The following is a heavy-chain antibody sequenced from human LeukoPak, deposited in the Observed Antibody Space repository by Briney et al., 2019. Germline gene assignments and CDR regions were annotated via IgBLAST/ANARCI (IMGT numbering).Heavy chain of an antibody. V-gene: IGHV3-72*01. CDR1: GLTFSSYG. CDR3: AKVAEVGATGYYYYMDV. Sequence: GGSLRLSCAGSGLTFSSYGMTWVRQAPGKGLEWVGRTRNKANSYTTEYAASVKGRFTISRDDSKNSLYLQMNSLKTEDTAVYYCAKVAEVGATGYYYYMDVWGKGTTVTISS. CDR2: TRNKANSYTT. J-gene: IGHJ6*03. D-gene: IGHD1-26*01.